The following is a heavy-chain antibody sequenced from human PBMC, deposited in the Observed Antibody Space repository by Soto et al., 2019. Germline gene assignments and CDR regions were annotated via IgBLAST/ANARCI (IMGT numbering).Heavy chain of an antibody. CDR1: GFTFNTYA. Sequence: EVLLLESGGGLVQPGGSLRLSCAASGFTFNTYALTWVRQAPGKGLEWVSVISGSGRRTNYADSVKGRFTISRDISKNTVYLQMNSLRAEDTAVYYCGKDRNEDGFVAATGALHYWGQGTLVTVSA. J-gene: IGHJ4*02. V-gene: IGHV3-23*01. CDR3: GKDRNEDGFVAATGALHY. CDR2: ISGSGRRT. D-gene: IGHD6-13*01.